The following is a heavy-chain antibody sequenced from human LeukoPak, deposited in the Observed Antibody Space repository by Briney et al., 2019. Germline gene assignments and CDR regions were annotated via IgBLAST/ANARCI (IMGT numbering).Heavy chain of an antibody. CDR3: ARAGSAYYYYYYMDV. CDR2: ISSSSSYI. V-gene: IGHV3-21*01. CDR1: GFTFSSYG. D-gene: IGHD1-14*01. Sequence: GGSLRLSCAVSGFTFSSYGMSWVRQAPGMGLEWVSSISSSSSYIYYADSVKGRFTISRDNAKNSLYLQMNSLRVEDTAVYYCARAGSAYYYYYYMDVWGKGTTVTISS. J-gene: IGHJ6*03.